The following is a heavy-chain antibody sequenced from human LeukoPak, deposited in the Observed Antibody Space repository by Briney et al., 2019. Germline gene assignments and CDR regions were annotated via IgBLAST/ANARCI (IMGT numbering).Heavy chain of an antibody. CDR1: GFTFSSYV. V-gene: IGHV3-23*01. D-gene: IGHD1-26*01. J-gene: IGHJ4*02. Sequence: GGSLRLSCVVSGFTFSSYVMSWVRQAPGKGLEWVSIISGSGDTTHYADSVKGRFTISRDNSKNTLYLQMNSLRAEDTAVYYCARDPLYRSGSYYGYWGQGTLVTVSS. CDR2: ISGSGDTT. CDR3: ARDPLYRSGSYYGY.